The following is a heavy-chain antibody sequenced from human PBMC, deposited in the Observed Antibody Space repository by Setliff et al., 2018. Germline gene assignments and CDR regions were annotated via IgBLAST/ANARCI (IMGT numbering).Heavy chain of an antibody. CDR2: ISTYNGKT. CDR1: GYIFTSYG. D-gene: IGHD1-26*01. J-gene: IGHJ6*03. Sequence: GASVKVSCKASGYIFTSYGFSWVRQAPGQGLEWMGWISTYNGKTNYAQKFQGRVTMTTDTSTSTAYVEVRSLTSDDTAVYYCARSPPNRGVGQGHYMDLWGKGTTVTVSS. V-gene: IGHV1-18*01. CDR3: ARSPPNRGVGQGHYMDL.